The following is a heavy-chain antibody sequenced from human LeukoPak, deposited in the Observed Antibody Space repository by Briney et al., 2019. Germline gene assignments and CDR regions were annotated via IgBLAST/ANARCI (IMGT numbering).Heavy chain of an antibody. J-gene: IGHJ5*02. CDR1: GGSISSYY. CDR2: IYYSGST. CDR3: TRQIVRITMVRGTFSPFDP. V-gene: IGHV4-59*01. D-gene: IGHD3-10*01. Sequence: SETLSLTCTVSGGSISSYYWSWIRQPPGKGLEWIGNIYYSGSTNYNPSLKSRVTISVDTSKNQFSLKLSSVTAADTAVYYCTRQIVRITMVRGTFSPFDPWGQGTLVTVSS.